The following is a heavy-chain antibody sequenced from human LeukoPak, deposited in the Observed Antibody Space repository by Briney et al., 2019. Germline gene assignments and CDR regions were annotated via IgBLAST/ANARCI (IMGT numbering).Heavy chain of an antibody. CDR1: GFTFSSYA. J-gene: IGHJ4*02. CDR3: AKGSYYDSSGYRWDS. D-gene: IGHD3-22*01. CDR2: VSGSGGST. Sequence: GGSLRLSCAASGFTFSSYAMSWVRQAPGKGLEWVSTVSGSGGSTYYADSVKGRFTISRDNSKNTLYLQMNSLRAEDTAVYYCAKGSYYDSSGYRWDSWGQGTLVTVSS. V-gene: IGHV3-23*01.